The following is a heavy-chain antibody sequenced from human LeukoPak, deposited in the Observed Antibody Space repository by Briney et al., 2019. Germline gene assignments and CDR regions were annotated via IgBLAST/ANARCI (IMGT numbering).Heavy chain of an antibody. Sequence: PSETLSLTCAVYGGSFSGYYWSWIRQPPGKGLEWIGEINHSGSTNYNPSLKSRVTISVDTSKNQFSLKLSSVTAADTAVYYCARGPFSGSYSGAFDIWGQGTMVTVSS. CDR2: INHSGST. J-gene: IGHJ3*02. CDR1: GGSFSGYY. CDR3: ARGPFSGSYSGAFDI. V-gene: IGHV4-34*01. D-gene: IGHD1-26*01.